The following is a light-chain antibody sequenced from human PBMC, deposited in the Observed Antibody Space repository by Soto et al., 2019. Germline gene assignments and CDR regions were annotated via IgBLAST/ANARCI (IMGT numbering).Light chain of an antibody. CDR2: EVS. Sequence: QSVLTQPPSASGSPGQSVTISCTGTSSDVGGYNYVSWYQHHPGKAPRLMVYEVSKRPSGVPDRFSGSKSGNTASLTVSGLQTEDEADYYCTSYAGSSTLVFGTGTKVTVL. J-gene: IGLJ1*01. V-gene: IGLV2-8*01. CDR3: TSYAGSSTLV. CDR1: SSDVGGYNY.